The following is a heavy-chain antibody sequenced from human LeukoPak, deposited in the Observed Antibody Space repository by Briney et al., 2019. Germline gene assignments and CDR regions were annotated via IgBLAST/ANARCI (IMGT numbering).Heavy chain of an antibody. CDR2: INRDGSQK. Sequence: PGGSLRLSCAASGFSLSAYWMTWVRQAPGKGLEWVANINRDGSQKNHVDSVKGRFTISRDNAKNTLYLQMSSLRAEDTAVYYCVRGDGHLLSSFVDYWGQGTLVTVSS. J-gene: IGHJ4*02. CDR1: GFSLSAYW. V-gene: IGHV3-7*01. CDR3: VRGDGHLLSSFVDY. D-gene: IGHD2-2*01.